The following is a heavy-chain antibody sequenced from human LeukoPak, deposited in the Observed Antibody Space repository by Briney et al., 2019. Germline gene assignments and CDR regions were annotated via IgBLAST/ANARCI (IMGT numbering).Heavy chain of an antibody. CDR3: ASSFYYYDSSGSLDY. CDR1: GGSISSCY. D-gene: IGHD3-22*01. V-gene: IGHV4-4*07. Sequence: SETLSLTCTVSGGSISSCYWSWIRQPAGKGREWIGRIYTSGSTNYNPSLKSRVTISVDTSKNQFSLKLSSVTAADTAVYYCASSFYYYDSSGSLDYWGQGTLVTVSS. J-gene: IGHJ4*02. CDR2: IYTSGST.